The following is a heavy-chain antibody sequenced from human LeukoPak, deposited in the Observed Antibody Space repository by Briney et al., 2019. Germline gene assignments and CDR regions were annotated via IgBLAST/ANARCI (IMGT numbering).Heavy chain of an antibody. CDR2: IYYSGST. V-gene: IGHV4-59*01. J-gene: IGHJ3*02. Sequence: SETLSLTCTVSGGSISSYYWSWIRQPPGEGLEWIGYIYYSGSTNYNPSLKSRVTISVDTSKNQFSLKLSSVTAADTAVYYCAVDSQRAFDIWGQGTMVTVSS. CDR1: GGSISSYY. D-gene: IGHD3-22*01. CDR3: AVDSQRAFDI.